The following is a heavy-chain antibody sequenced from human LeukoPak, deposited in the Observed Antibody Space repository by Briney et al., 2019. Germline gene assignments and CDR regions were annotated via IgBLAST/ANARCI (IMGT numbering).Heavy chain of an antibody. V-gene: IGHV3-74*01. J-gene: IGHJ4*02. CDR3: ANAGGDGYNPVWYFDY. CDR1: GFTFSNYW. CDR2: INNDGSST. D-gene: IGHD5-24*01. Sequence: PGGSLRLSCAASGFTFSNYWMHWVRQAPGKGLVWVSRINNDGSSTIYADSVKGRFTISRDNAKNTLYLQMNSLRAEDTAVYYCANAGGDGYNPVWYFDYWGQGTLVTVSS.